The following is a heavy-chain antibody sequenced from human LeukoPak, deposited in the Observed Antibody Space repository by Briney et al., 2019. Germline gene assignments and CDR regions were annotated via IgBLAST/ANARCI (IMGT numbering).Heavy chain of an antibody. Sequence: GGSLRLSCAASGFTFSDYYMSWIRQAPGKGLEWASYISSSGSTIYYADSVKGRFTISRDNAKNSLYLQMNSLRAEDTAVYYCARVGWNYLDYYYYYMDVWGKGTTVTVSS. CDR3: ARVGWNYLDYYYYYMDV. CDR2: ISSSGSTI. D-gene: IGHD1-7*01. V-gene: IGHV3-11*04. J-gene: IGHJ6*03. CDR1: GFTFSDYY.